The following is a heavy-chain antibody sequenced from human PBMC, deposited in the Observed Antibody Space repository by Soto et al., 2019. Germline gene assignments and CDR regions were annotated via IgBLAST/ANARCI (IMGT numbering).Heavy chain of an antibody. D-gene: IGHD2-2*01. CDR2: IYPGDSDT. CDR3: ATQLGYCSSTSCPADAFDI. Sequence: GESLKISCKGSGYSFTSYWIGWVRQMPGKGLEWMGIIYPGDSDTRYSPSFQGQVTISADKSISTAYLQWSSLKASDTAMYYCATQLGYCSSTSCPADAFDIWGQGTMVTVSS. CDR1: GYSFTSYW. V-gene: IGHV5-51*01. J-gene: IGHJ3*02.